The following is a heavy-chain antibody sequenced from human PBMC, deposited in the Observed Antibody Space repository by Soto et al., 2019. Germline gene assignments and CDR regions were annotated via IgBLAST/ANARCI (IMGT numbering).Heavy chain of an antibody. J-gene: IGHJ6*02. V-gene: IGHV3-64D*06. Sequence: PGGSLRLSCSASGFTFSSYAMHWVRQAPGKGLEYVSAISSNGGSTYYADSVKGRFTISRDNSKNTLYLQMSSLRAEDTAVYYCVKGSGYYYDSSGYYKPHDYYGMDVWGHGTTVTVSS. D-gene: IGHD3-22*01. CDR1: GFTFSSYA. CDR3: VKGSGYYYDSSGYYKPHDYYGMDV. CDR2: ISSNGGST.